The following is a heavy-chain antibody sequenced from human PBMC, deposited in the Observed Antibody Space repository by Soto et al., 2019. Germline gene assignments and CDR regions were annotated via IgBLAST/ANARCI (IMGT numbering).Heavy chain of an antibody. D-gene: IGHD1-26*01. V-gene: IGHV3-33*01. CDR2: IWYDASNK. J-gene: IGHJ5*02. CDR1: GFTFSSYG. CDR3: ARDLAGRFDP. Sequence: QVQLVESWGGVVQPGRSLRLSCAASGFTFSSYGMHWVRQAPGKGLEWVAVIWYDASNKYYADSVKGRFTISRDNSKSTLYLQISSLRAEDTAVYYCARDLAGRFDPWGQGTPVTVSS.